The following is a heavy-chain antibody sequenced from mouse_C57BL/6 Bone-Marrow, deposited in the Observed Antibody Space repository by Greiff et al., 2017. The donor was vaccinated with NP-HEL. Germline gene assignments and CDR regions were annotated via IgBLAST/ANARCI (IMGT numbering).Heavy chain of an antibody. D-gene: IGHD1-1*01. V-gene: IGHV1-64*01. J-gene: IGHJ1*03. CDR1: GYTFTSYW. CDR2: IHPNSGST. CDR3: ARGPFYYYGSSWYFDV. Sequence: QVQLQQPGAELVKPGASVKLSCKASGYTFTSYWMHWVKQRPGQGLEWIGMIHPNSGSTNYNEKFKSKATLTVDKSSSTAYMQLSSLTSEDSAVYYCARGPFYYYGSSWYFDVWGTGTTVTVSS.